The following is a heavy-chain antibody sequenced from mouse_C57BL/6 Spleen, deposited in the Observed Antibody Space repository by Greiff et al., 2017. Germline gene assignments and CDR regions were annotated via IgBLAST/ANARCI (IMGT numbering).Heavy chain of an antibody. Sequence: QVQLQQPGAELVKPGASVKLSCKASGYTFTSYWMHWVKQRPGRGLEWIGRIDPNSGGTKYNEKFKSKATLTVDKTSSTAYMQLSRLTSEDSAVYYCARSITTVVAKGWYYFDDWGQGTTLTVSS. J-gene: IGHJ2*01. CDR1: GYTFTSYW. CDR3: ARSITTVVAKGWYYFDD. CDR2: IDPNSGGT. D-gene: IGHD1-1*01. V-gene: IGHV1-72*01.